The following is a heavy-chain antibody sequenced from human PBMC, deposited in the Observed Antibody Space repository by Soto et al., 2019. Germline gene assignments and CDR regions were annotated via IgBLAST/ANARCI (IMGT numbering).Heavy chain of an antibody. J-gene: IGHJ4*02. CDR3: ERGKHIWHFEY. CDR2: IYYSGST. D-gene: IGHD2-21*01. Sequence: PSETLCLTCTVSGCSISSYYWSWVRQPPGKGLEWIGYIYYSGSTNYNTALKSRVNISVDTSKNQFSLKLSSVTAADTAVYYCERGKHIWHFEYWGQGTLVNVSS. V-gene: IGHV4-59*01. CDR1: GCSISSYY.